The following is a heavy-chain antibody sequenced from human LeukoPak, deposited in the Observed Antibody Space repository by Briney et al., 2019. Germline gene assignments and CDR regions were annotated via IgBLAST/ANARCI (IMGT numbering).Heavy chain of an antibody. V-gene: IGHV3-23*01. CDR2: IGGSGGST. CDR1: GFPFSNYA. Sequence: GGSLRLSCTASGFPFSNYAMSWVRQAPGKGLEWVSAIGGSGGSTYCADSVKGRFTISRDNSKNTLYLQMNSLGAEDTALYYCASPQLQYFDWFTPPLGYWGQGSLVTVSS. CDR3: ASPQLQYFDWFTPPLGY. J-gene: IGHJ4*02. D-gene: IGHD3-9*01.